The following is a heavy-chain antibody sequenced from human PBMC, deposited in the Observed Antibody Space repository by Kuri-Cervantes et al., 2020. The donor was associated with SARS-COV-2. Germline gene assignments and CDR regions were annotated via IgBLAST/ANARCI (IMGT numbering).Heavy chain of an antibody. CDR2: IYPGDSDT. J-gene: IGHJ5*02. Sequence: GGSLRLSCKGSGYSFTSYWIGWVRQMPGKGLEWMGIIYPGDSDTRYSPSFQGQVTISADKSISTAYLQWSSLKASDTAMYYCALKPAPMIEGWFDPWGQGTLDTVSS. D-gene: IGHD3-22*01. CDR1: GYSFTSYW. CDR3: ALKPAPMIEGWFDP. V-gene: IGHV5-51*01.